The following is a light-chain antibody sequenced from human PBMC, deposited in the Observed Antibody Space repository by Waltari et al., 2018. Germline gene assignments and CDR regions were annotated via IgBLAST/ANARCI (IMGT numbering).Light chain of an antibody. V-gene: IGKV3-15*01. CDR2: DTS. Sequence: EIVMTQSPATLSVSPGERATLSCRASQGVSSKLARYQQKPGQPPRLLLYDTSVRAAGIPARFSGSGSGTEFTLTISSLQSDDFAVYYCQQYNNWPPWTFGQGTKVEIK. CDR3: QQYNNWPPWT. J-gene: IGKJ1*01. CDR1: QGVSSK.